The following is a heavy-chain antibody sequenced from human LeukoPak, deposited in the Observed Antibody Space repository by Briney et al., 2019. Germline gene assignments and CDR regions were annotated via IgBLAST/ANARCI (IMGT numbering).Heavy chain of an antibody. J-gene: IGHJ4*02. V-gene: IGHV3-48*01. CDR3: ARVERYFDWLSDDY. CDR1: GFTFSSYS. Sequence: GGSLRLSCAASGFTFSSYSMNWVRQAPGKGLEWVSYISSNSSTIYYADSVKGRFTISRDNAKNSLYLQMNSLRAEDTAVYYCARVERYFDWLSDDYWGQGTLVTVSS. D-gene: IGHD3-9*01. CDR2: ISSNSSTI.